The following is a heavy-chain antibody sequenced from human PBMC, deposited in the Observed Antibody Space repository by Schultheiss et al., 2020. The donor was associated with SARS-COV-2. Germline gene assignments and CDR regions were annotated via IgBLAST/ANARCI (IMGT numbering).Heavy chain of an antibody. V-gene: IGHV3-20*04. Sequence: GESLKISCAASGFTFSSYAMSWVRQAPGKGLEWVSGINWNGGSTGYADSVKGRFTISRDNSKNTLYLQMNSLRAEDTAVYYCARGPIVVVPANYYYYMDVWGKGTTVTVSS. CDR3: ARGPIVVVPANYYYYMDV. CDR1: GFTFSSYA. CDR2: INWNGGST. J-gene: IGHJ6*03. D-gene: IGHD2-2*01.